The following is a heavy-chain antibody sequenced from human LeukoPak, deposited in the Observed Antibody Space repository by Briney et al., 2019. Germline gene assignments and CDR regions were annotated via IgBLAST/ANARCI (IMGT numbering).Heavy chain of an antibody. CDR3: AKGSGVVPASYVDY. J-gene: IGHJ4*02. D-gene: IGHD2-2*01. Sequence: GGSLRLSCAASGFTFSSYGMHWVRQAPGKGLEWVAVISYDGSNKYYADSVKGRFTISRDNSKNTLYLQMNSLRAEDTAVYYCAKGSGVVPASYVDYWGQGTLVTVSS. CDR1: GFTFSSYG. V-gene: IGHV3-30*18. CDR2: ISYDGSNK.